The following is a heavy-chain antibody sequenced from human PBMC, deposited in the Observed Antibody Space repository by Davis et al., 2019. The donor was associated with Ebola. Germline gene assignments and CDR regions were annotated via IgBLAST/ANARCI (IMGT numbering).Heavy chain of an antibody. J-gene: IGHJ4*02. Sequence: GESLKISCAASGFTFSNYNMNWVRQAPGKGLEWVSFISSGSSYIYYADSVKGRFTISRDNAENSLYLQMNSLRAEDTAVYYCARGLIAARLHYFDYWGQGTLVTVSS. CDR3: ARGLIAARLHYFDY. CDR2: ISSGSSYI. CDR1: GFTFSNYN. D-gene: IGHD6-6*01. V-gene: IGHV3-21*01.